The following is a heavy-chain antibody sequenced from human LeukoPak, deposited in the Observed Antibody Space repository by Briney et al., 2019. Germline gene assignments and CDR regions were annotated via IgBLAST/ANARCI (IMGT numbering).Heavy chain of an antibody. Sequence: SETLSLTCTVSGGSISSGGYYWSWIRQHPGKGLEWIGYIYYSGSTYYNPSLKSRVTISVDTSKNQFSLKLSSVTAADTAVYYCARVKRGYSGYERYYFDYWGQGTLVTVSS. CDR1: GGSISSGGYY. V-gene: IGHV4-31*03. CDR3: ARVKRGYSGYERYYFDY. J-gene: IGHJ4*02. D-gene: IGHD5-12*01. CDR2: IYYSGST.